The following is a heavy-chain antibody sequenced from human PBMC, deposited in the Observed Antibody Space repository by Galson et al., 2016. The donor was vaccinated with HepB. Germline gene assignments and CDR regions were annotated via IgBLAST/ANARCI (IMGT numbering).Heavy chain of an antibody. CDR2: IWYDGSNK. Sequence: SLRLSCAASGFTFSSYGMRWVRQAPGKGLEWVAHIWYDGSNKYYANSVKGRFTVSRDNSKNTLSLQVNSLRAEDTAVYYCARDLSSAGRLADYWGQGTLVTVSS. V-gene: IGHV3-33*01. CDR3: ARDLSSAGRLADY. J-gene: IGHJ4*02. CDR1: GFTFSSYG. D-gene: IGHD6-19*01.